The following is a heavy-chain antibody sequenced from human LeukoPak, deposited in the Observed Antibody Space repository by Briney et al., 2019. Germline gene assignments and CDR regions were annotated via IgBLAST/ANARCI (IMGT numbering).Heavy chain of an antibody. CDR2: MDGSSGKT. D-gene: IGHD3-22*01. J-gene: IGHJ3*02. CDR3: ERLYYYASSGYDALDI. CDR1: GYTFTSYD. Sequence: GASVKVSCKTSGYTFTSYDINWVRQATGQGLEWMGGMDGSSGKTAYAQKFLGRVTITRNTSISTAYMELSSLTSEDTAVYYCERLYYYASSGYDALDIWGQGTMVTVSS. V-gene: IGHV1-8*01.